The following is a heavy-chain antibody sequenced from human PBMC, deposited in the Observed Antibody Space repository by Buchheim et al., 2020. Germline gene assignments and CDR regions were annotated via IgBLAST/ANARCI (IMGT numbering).Heavy chain of an antibody. Sequence: EVQLVESGGGLVQPGMSLRLSCEGSGFTFRNNAMHWVRQAPGKGLEWIAHIDRSGGSPFYAASVKGRFTISRDNAKNSLYLQMNSLRAEDTAVYYCARDPNPRDYYVSGVWGKGTT. CDR2: IDRSGGSP. J-gene: IGHJ6*04. CDR3: ARDPNPRDYYVSGV. V-gene: IGHV3-48*04. CDR1: GFTFRNNA.